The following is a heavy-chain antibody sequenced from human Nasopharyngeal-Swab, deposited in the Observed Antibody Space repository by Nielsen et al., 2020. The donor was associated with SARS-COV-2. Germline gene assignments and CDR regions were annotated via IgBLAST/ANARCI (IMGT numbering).Heavy chain of an antibody. D-gene: IGHD6-6*01. Sequence: GRQAPGKGREWVANIKQEGSEKYYVDSVKGRFTISRDNAKNSPYLHMNSLRAEDTAVYYCARDPDILIIAALYYGMDVWGQGTTVTVSS. J-gene: IGHJ6*02. CDR2: IKQEGSEK. CDR3: ARDPDILIIAALYYGMDV. V-gene: IGHV3-7*01.